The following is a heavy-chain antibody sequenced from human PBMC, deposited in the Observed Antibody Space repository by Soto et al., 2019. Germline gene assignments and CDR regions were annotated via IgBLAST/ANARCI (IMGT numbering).Heavy chain of an antibody. CDR1: GGSISSNY. V-gene: IGHV4-59*08. Sequence: QVRLQESGPGLVKSSETLSLTCTVSGGSISSNYWSWIRQPPGKGLEWIGYIYNSGSTNYNPSLKSRVTISVDTSKNQFSLKLSSVTAADTAVYYCARLRVVVGTSDWFDPWGQGTLVTVSS. D-gene: IGHD2-15*01. CDR3: ARLRVVVGTSDWFDP. J-gene: IGHJ5*02. CDR2: IYNSGST.